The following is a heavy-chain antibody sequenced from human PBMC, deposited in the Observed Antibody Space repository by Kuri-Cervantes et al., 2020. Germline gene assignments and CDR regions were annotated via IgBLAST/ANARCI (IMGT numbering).Heavy chain of an antibody. CDR3: VRDVIYSSSFHGFDN. CDR1: GFTFDDYA. CDR2: ISWDGGST. D-gene: IGHD6-6*01. Sequence: GGSLRLSCAASGFTFDDYAMHWVRQAPGKGLEWVSLISWDGGSTYYADSVKGRFTISRDNAKNSLYLQMNSLRGDDTALYYCVRDVIYSSSFHGFDNWGLGTLVTVSS. J-gene: IGHJ4*02. V-gene: IGHV3-43D*04.